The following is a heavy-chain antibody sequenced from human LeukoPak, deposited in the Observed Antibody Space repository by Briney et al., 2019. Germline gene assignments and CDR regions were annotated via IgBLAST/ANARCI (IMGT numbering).Heavy chain of an antibody. V-gene: IGHV4-30-4*08. Sequence: PSETLSLTCTVSGGSISTGDYYWSWIRQPLGKGLEWIGYIYYTGSTYYNPSLKSRVTISVDTSKNQFSLKLSSVTAADTAVYYCARGDFAYYFDYWGQGTLVTVSS. CDR3: ARGDFAYYFDY. CDR2: IYYTGST. CDR1: GGSISTGDYY. J-gene: IGHJ4*02.